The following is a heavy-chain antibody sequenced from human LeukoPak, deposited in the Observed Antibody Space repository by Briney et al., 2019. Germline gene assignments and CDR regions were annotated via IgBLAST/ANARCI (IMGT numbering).Heavy chain of an antibody. Sequence: GGSLRLSCAASGFTFSSYSMNWVRQAPGKGLEWVSSISSSSSYIYYADSVKGRFTISRDNAKNSLFLQMNSLRAEDTAVYYCASTGELLPLAFDIWGQGTMVTVSS. J-gene: IGHJ3*02. D-gene: IGHD1-26*01. CDR1: GFTFSSYS. V-gene: IGHV3-21*04. CDR2: ISSSSSYI. CDR3: ASTGELLPLAFDI.